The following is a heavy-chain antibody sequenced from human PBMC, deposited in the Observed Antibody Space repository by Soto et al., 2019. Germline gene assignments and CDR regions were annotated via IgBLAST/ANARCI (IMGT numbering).Heavy chain of an antibody. CDR2: ISYDGSNK. CDR1: GFTFSSYG. J-gene: IGHJ4*02. Sequence: QMQLVESGGGVVQPGRSLRLSCAASGFTFSSYGMHWVRQAPGKGLEWVAVISYDGSNKYYADSVKGRFTISRDNSKNTLYLQMNSLRAEDTAVYYCAKVGIYYYGSGSYYSTWGQGTLVTVSS. V-gene: IGHV3-30*18. CDR3: AKVGIYYYGSGSYYST. D-gene: IGHD3-10*01.